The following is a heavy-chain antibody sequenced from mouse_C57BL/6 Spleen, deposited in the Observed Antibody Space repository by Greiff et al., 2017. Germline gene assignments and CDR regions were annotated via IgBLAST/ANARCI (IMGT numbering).Heavy chain of an antibody. V-gene: IGHV1-7*01. D-gene: IGHD3-2*02. CDR3: ARDSSCYDY. Sequence: VPLQQSGAELAKPGASVKLSCTASGYTFTSYWLHWVKQMPGQGLEWIGYINPSSGYTKSNQKFKDKATFTADKSSSTVYMQLSSLTYEDSAVYYCARDSSCYDYWGQGTTLTVSS. J-gene: IGHJ2*01. CDR1: GYTFTSYW. CDR2: INPSSGYT.